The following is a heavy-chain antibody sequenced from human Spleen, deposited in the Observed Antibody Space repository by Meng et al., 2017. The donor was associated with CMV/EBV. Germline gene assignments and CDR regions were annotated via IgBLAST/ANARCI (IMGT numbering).Heavy chain of an antibody. CDR3: ARGLFGTVAGNWFDP. CDR2: INHSGST. CDR1: GGSFSGYY. D-gene: IGHD6-19*01. Sequence: VYGGSFSGYYWSWIRQTPGKGLEWIGEINHSGSTNYNPSLKSRVTISVDTSKNQFSLKLSSVTAADTAVYYCARGLFGTVAGNWFDPWGQGTLVTVSS. J-gene: IGHJ5*02. V-gene: IGHV4-34*01.